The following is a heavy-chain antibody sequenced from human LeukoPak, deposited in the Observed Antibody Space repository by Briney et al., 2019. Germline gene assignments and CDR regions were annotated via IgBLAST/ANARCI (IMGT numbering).Heavy chain of an antibody. J-gene: IGHJ4*02. CDR1: GGSISSYY. D-gene: IGHD3-10*01. CDR2: IYYSGST. Sequence: PSETLSLTCTVSGGSISSYYWSWIRQPPGKGLEWIGYIYYSGSTNYNPSLKSRVTISVDTSKNQFSLKLSSVTAADTAVYYCARADYYGSGSYLQNFDYWGQGTLGTVSS. CDR3: ARADYYGSGSYLQNFDY. V-gene: IGHV4-59*01.